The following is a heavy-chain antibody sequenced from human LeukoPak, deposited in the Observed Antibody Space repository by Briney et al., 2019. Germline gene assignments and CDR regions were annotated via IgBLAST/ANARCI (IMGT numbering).Heavy chain of an antibody. D-gene: IGHD2-8*01. CDR3: AEWASSYAGSYLVH. J-gene: IGHJ4*02. CDR2: ISGSAGTT. V-gene: IGHV3-23*01. Sequence: GGSLRLSCAASGFTFSSYAMSWVRQAPGKGLEWVSTISGSAGTTYYADSVKGRFTISGDNSKNTLYLQMSSLRAEDTAVYYCAEWASSYAGSYLVHWGQGTLVTVSS. CDR1: GFTFSSYA.